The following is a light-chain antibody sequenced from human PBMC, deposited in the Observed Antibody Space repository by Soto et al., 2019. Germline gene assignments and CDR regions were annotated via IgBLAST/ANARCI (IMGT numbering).Light chain of an antibody. V-gene: IGKV3-15*01. CDR1: QSISNK. CDR3: QQYNSWPLT. Sequence: ELVLTQYPATMSVSPGERGAGCRGASQSISNKLAWYQHKPGQADRLLIYDTSTSVAGIPARFTGSGSGTDFTITISSLQSEDFAVYYCQQYNSWPLTVGGGTKVEIK. CDR2: DTS. J-gene: IGKJ4*01.